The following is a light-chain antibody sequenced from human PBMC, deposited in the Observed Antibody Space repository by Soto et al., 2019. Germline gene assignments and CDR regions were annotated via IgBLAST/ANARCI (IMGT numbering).Light chain of an antibody. J-gene: IGKJ4*01. CDR3: QQRSNWPLT. CDR1: QSVTSSY. V-gene: IGKV3-11*01. CDR2: DAS. Sequence: EIVLTQSPATLSLSPGERATLSCRASQSVTSSYLAWYQQKPGQAPRLLIYDASTRATGIPARFSGSGSGTDFTLTISSLEPEDFAVYYCQQRSNWPLTFGGGTKVEIK.